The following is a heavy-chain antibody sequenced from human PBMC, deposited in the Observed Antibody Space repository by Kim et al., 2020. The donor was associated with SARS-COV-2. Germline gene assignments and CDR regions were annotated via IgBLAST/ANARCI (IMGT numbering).Heavy chain of an antibody. Sequence: SVKGRFTNSRDNSQNTLYLQMNGLRAEATAVYYCAKNGYAFWSPPGLNDYWGQGTLVTVSS. CDR3: AKNGYAFWSPPGLNDY. D-gene: IGHD3-3*01. J-gene: IGHJ4*02. V-gene: IGHV3-23*01.